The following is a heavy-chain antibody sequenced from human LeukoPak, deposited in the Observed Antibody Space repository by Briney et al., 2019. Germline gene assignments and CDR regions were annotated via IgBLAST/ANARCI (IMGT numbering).Heavy chain of an antibody. J-gene: IGHJ4*02. CDR3: ARDRGFSYGIDF. CDR2: IQQDGSEK. CDR1: GFTFSDYW. V-gene: IGHV3-7*04. D-gene: IGHD5-18*01. Sequence: AGGSLRLSCAASGFTFSDYWMSWVRQAPGKGLEWVANIQQDGSEKYYVDSVKGRFTISRDNAKKSLFLQVSSLGGEDTAVYYCARDRGFSYGIDFWGQGTLVTVSS.